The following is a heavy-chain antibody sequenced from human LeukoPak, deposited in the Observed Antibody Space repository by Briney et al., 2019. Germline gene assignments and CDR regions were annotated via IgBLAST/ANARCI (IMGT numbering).Heavy chain of an antibody. CDR1: GFTFSRYA. CDR2: ISYDGSNK. D-gene: IGHD1-26*01. V-gene: IGHV3-30-3*01. CDR3: ARPYSGSYYWGMDV. J-gene: IGHJ6*02. Sequence: GGSLPLSCAASGFTFSRYAMHWVRQAPGKGLEWVAVISYDGSNKYYADSVKGRFTISRDNSKNTLYLQMNSLRAEDTAVYYCARPYSGSYYWGMDVWGQGATVTVSS.